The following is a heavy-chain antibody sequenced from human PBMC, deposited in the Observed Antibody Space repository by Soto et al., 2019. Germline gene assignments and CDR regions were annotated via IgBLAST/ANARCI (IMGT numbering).Heavy chain of an antibody. CDR1: GFTFSSYA. Sequence: GGSLRLSCAASGFTFSSYAMSWVRQAPGKGLEWVSAISGSASSTYYADSVKGRFTISRDNSKNTLHLQMNSLRAEDTAVYYCAKTQYNYYDSRGYPTHNFDYWGQGTLVTVSS. V-gene: IGHV3-23*01. CDR3: AKTQYNYYDSRGYPTHNFDY. CDR2: ISGSASST. D-gene: IGHD3-22*01. J-gene: IGHJ4*02.